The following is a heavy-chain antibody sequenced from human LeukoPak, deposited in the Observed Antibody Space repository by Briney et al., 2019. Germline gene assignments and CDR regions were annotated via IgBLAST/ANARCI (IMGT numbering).Heavy chain of an antibody. CDR1: GFTFSSSW. CDR3: ATERAGERPRPLLSYYYMDV. J-gene: IGHJ6*03. CDR2: INQDEI. D-gene: IGHD3-16*01. V-gene: IGHV3-7*01. Sequence: GGSLRLSCVASGFTFSSSWMSWVRQGPGKGLEWVASINQDEIHYVDAVRGRFTISRDNAKNSLYLQMNSLRAEDTAVYYCATERAGERPRPLLSYYYMDVWGKGTTVTISS.